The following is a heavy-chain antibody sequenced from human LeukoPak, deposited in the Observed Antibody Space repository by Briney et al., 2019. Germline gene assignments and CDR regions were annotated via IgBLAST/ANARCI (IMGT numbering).Heavy chain of an antibody. D-gene: IGHD3-22*01. CDR1: GYTLTSYY. V-gene: IGHV1-46*01. J-gene: IGHJ4*02. CDR3: ARDAHTYYYDSSGYHADY. Sequence: ASVKVSCKASGYTLTSYYMHWVRQAPGQGLEWMGIINPSGGSTSYAQKFQGRVTMTRDTSTSTVYMELSSLRSEDTAVYYCARDAHTYYYDSSGYHADYWGQGTLVTVSS. CDR2: INPSGGST.